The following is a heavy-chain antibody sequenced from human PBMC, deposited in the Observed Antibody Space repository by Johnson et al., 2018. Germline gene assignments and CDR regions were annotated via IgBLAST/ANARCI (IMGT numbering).Heavy chain of an antibody. V-gene: IGHV3-7*01. Sequence: VQLVESGGGLVQPGRSLRLSCAASGFTFSSYWMSWVRQAPGKGLEWVANIKQDGSEKYYVDSVKGRFTISRDNAKNSLYRQMNSLRAEDTAVYYCARVGDRDAFDIWGQGTMVTVSS. CDR3: ARVGDRDAFDI. J-gene: IGHJ3*02. CDR2: IKQDGSEK. CDR1: GFTFSSYW. D-gene: IGHD3-16*01.